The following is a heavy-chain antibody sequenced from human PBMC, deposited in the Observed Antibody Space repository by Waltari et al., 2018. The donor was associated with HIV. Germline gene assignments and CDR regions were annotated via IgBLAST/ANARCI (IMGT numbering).Heavy chain of an antibody. CDR2: IYHSGST. CDR3: ARRRFLEWFDP. V-gene: IGHV4-38-2*02. D-gene: IGHD3-3*01. Sequence: VKPSETLSLTCTVSGYSISSGYYWGWIRQPPGKGLEWIGSIYHSGSTYYNPSLKSRVTISVDTSKNQFSLKLSSVTAADTAVYYCARRRFLEWFDPWGQGTLVTVSS. J-gene: IGHJ5*02. CDR1: GYSISSGYY.